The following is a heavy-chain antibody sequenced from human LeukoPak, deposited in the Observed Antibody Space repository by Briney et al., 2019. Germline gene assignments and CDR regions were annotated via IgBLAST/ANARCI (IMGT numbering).Heavy chain of an antibody. CDR3: GRDYYGSGRANCDY. D-gene: IGHD3-10*01. CDR1: GYTFTSYG. J-gene: IGHJ4*02. V-gene: IGHV1-18*01. Sequence: ASVKVSCKASGYTFTSYGIIWVRQAPGQGLEWMGWISSYNGNTNYAQKLQGRVTMTTDTSTSTAYMELRSLRSDDTAVYYCGRDYYGSGRANCDYWGQGTLVTVSS. CDR2: ISSYNGNT.